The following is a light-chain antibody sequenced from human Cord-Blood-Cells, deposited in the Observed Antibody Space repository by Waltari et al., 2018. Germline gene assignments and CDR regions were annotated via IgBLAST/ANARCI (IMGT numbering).Light chain of an antibody. V-gene: IGLV2-11*01. CDR2: DVS. CDR1: SSDGGGYNY. J-gene: IGLJ2*01. CDR3: CSDAGSYTLV. Sequence: QSALTQPRAVSGSPGQSVTISCTGTSSDGGGYNYVSWYQQHPGKAPKLMIYDVSKRPSGVPDRFSGSKSGNTASLTISGLHAEDEADYYCCSDAGSYTLVFGGGTKLTVL.